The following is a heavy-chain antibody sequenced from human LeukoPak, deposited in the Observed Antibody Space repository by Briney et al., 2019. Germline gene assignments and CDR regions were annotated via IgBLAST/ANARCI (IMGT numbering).Heavy chain of an antibody. CDR3: ARGPDYGSGFGQVDY. Sequence: SVKVSCKASGGTFSSYAISWVRQAPGQGLEWMGGIIPIFGTASYAQKFQGRVTITADESTSTAYMELSSLRSEDTAVYYCARGPDYGSGFGQVDYWGQGTLVTVSS. CDR2: IIPIFGTA. V-gene: IGHV1-69*13. D-gene: IGHD3-10*01. CDR1: GGTFSSYA. J-gene: IGHJ4*02.